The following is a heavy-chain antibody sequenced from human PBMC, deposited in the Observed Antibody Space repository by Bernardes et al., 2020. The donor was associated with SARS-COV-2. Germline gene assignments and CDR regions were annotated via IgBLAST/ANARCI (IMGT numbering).Heavy chain of an antibody. V-gene: IGHV1-2*02. J-gene: IGHJ4*02. D-gene: IGHD2-2*01. CDR1: GYTFTGYY. CDR2: INPNSGGT. Sequence: ASVKVSCKASGYTFTGYYMPWVRQAPGQGLEWMGWINPNSGGTNYAQKFQGRVTMTRDTSISTAYMELSRLRSDDTAVYYCARDRYQLLRTTYYFDYWGQGTLVTVSS. CDR3: ARDRYQLLRTTYYFDY.